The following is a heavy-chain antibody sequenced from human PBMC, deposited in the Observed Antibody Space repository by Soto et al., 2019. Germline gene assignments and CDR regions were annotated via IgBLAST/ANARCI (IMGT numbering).Heavy chain of an antibody. D-gene: IGHD6-13*01. V-gene: IGHV4-59*01. CDR3: ARLIAAAERYYYGMDV. Sequence: SETLSLTCTVSGGSISSYYWSWIRQPPGKGLEWIGYIYYSGSTNYNPSLKSRVTISVDTSKNQFSLKLSSVTAADTAEYYCARLIAAAERYYYGMDVWGQGTTVTVSS. J-gene: IGHJ6*02. CDR2: IYYSGST. CDR1: GGSISSYY.